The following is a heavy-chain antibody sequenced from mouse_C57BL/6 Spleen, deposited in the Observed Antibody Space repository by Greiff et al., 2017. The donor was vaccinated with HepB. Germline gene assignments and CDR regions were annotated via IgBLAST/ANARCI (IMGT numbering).Heavy chain of an antibody. D-gene: IGHD1-1*01. CDR3: ARGTVVALFDY. Sequence: QVQLQQSDAELVKPGASVKISCKVSGYTFTDHTIHWMKQRPEQGLAWIGYLYPRDGSTKYNEKFKVKATLTADKSSSTAYMQRNSLTSEDSAVYFCARGTVVALFDYWSQGTALTVSS. J-gene: IGHJ2*01. CDR2: LYPRDGST. V-gene: IGHV1-78*01. CDR1: GYTFTDHT.